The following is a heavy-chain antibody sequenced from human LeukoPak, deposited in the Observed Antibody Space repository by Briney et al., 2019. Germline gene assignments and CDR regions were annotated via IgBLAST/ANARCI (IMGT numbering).Heavy chain of an antibody. Sequence: SCKASGGTFSSYAMHWVRQAPGKGLEWVAVISYDGSNKYYADSVKGRFTISRDNSKNTLYLQMNSLRAEDTAVYYCARGGTYSHLHFDYWGQGTLVTVSS. D-gene: IGHD1-26*01. V-gene: IGHV3-30-3*01. J-gene: IGHJ4*02. CDR3: ARGGTYSHLHFDY. CDR2: ISYDGSNK. CDR1: GGTFSSYA.